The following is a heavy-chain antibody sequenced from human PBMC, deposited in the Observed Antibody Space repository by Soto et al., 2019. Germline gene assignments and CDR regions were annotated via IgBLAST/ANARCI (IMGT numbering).Heavy chain of an antibody. CDR3: AKDLYDILTGYLVPDAFDI. D-gene: IGHD3-9*01. CDR1: GFTFSSYA. J-gene: IGHJ3*02. V-gene: IGHV3-23*01. CDR2: ISGSGGST. Sequence: GGSLRLSCAASGFTFSSYAMSWVRQAPGKGLEWVSAISGSGGSTYYADSVKGRFTISRDNSKNTLYLQMNSLRAEDTAVYYCAKDLYDILTGYLVPDAFDIWGQGTMVTVSS.